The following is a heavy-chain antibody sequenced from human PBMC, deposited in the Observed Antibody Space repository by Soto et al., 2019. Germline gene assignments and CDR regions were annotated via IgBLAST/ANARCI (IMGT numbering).Heavy chain of an antibody. V-gene: IGHV4-34*01. D-gene: IGHD3-9*01. Sequence: PSETLSLTCAVYGGSFSGYYWSWIRQPPGKGLEWIGEINHSGSTNYNPSLKSRVTISVDTSKNQFSLKLSSVTAADTAVYYCARGSFGYDILTGYYTRYYFDYWGQGTLVTVSS. J-gene: IGHJ4*02. CDR2: INHSGST. CDR3: ARGSFGYDILTGYYTRYYFDY. CDR1: GGSFSGYY.